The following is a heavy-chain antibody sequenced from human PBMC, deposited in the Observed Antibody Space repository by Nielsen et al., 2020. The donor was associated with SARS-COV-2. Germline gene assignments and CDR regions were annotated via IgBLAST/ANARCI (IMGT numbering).Heavy chain of an antibody. CDR2: VSHSGST. D-gene: IGHD2-2*01. CDR3: ARGDLVVVPSPLLGLGPIFYYFYLDV. CDR1: GDSVSSHDW. J-gene: IGHJ6*03. Sequence: SETLSLTCAVSGDSVSSHDWWTWVRQSPGKGLEWIGEVSHSGSTKYHPSLKSRVTLSMDKSKNQFSLRLTSVSAADTAVYFCARGDLVVVPSPLLGLGPIFYYFYLDVWGKGTTVIVSS. V-gene: IGHV4-4*02.